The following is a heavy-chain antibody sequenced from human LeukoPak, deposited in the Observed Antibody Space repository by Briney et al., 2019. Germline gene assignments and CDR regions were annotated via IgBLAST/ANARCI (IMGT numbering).Heavy chain of an antibody. V-gene: IGHV1-24*01. Sequence: ATVKVSCKVSGYTLTELSMHWVRQAPGKGLEWMGGFDPEDGETIYAQKFQGRVTMTEDTSTDTAYMELSSLRSEDTAVYYCARAPVYCSSTSCYTMYMDVWGKGTTVTVSS. CDR1: GYTLTELS. D-gene: IGHD2-2*02. CDR2: FDPEDGET. CDR3: ARAPVYCSSTSCYTMYMDV. J-gene: IGHJ6*03.